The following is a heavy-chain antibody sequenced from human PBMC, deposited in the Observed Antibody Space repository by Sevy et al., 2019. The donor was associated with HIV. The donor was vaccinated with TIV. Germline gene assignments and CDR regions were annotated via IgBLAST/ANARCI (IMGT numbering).Heavy chain of an antibody. CDR3: ARDGGDYYASSHNY. V-gene: IGHV1-69*13. CDR1: GGTFSSYA. CDR2: IIPIFGTA. D-gene: IGHD3-22*01. J-gene: IGHJ4*02. Sequence: ASVKVSCKASGGTFSSYAISWVRQAPGQGLEWMGGIIPIFGTANYSQKFQGRVTITADESTSTAYMELSSLRSEDTAVYYCARDGGDYYASSHNYWGQGTLVTVSS.